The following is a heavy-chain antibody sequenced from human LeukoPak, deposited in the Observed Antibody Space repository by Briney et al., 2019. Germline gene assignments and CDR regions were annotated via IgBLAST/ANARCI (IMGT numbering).Heavy chain of an antibody. J-gene: IGHJ6*02. CDR2: IYYSGST. CDR1: GGSISSGGYY. Sequence: SETLSLTCTVSGGSISSGGYYWSWIRQHPGKGLEWIGYIYYSGSTYYNPSLKSRVTISVDTSKNQFSLKLSSVTAADTAVYYCAKVMTTVTTSDPSGMDVWGQGTTVTVSS. CDR3: AKVMTTVTTSDPSGMDV. D-gene: IGHD4-17*01. V-gene: IGHV4-31*03.